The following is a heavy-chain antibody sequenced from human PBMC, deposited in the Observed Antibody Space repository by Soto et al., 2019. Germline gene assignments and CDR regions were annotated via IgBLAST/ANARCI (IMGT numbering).Heavy chain of an antibody. CDR2: INHSGST. V-gene: IGHV4-34*01. Sequence: QVQLQQWGAGLLKPSETLSLTCAVYGGSFSGYYWSWIRQPPGKGLEWIGEINHSGSTNYNPSLKSRVTISVDTSKNQFSLKLSSVTAADTAVYYCARGKTVPYNWNYVLYYYYGMDVWGQGTTVTASS. D-gene: IGHD1-7*01. J-gene: IGHJ6*02. CDR3: ARGKTVPYNWNYVLYYYYGMDV. CDR1: GGSFSGYY.